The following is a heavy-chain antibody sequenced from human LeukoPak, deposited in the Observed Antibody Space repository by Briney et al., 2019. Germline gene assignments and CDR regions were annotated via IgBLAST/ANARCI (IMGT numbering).Heavy chain of an antibody. CDR1: GVSISSSSYY. J-gene: IGHJ4*02. V-gene: IGHV4-39*01. D-gene: IGHD5-24*01. Sequence: PSETLSLTCTVSGVSISSSSYYWGWLPQPPGKGREGIVSIYYSGSTYYNPSLKSRVTISVDTSKNLFSQKLSSVTAADKAVYYCARLSGDGYNPDYWGQGTLVTVSS. CDR2: IYYSGST. CDR3: ARLSGDGYNPDY.